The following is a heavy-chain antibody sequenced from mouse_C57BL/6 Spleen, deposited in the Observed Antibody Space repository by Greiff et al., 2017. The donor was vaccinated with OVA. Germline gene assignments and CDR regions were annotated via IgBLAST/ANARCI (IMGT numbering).Heavy chain of an antibody. D-gene: IGHD4-1*01. CDR1: GYTFTSYT. V-gene: IGHV1-4*01. CDR2: INPSSGYT. J-gene: IGHJ4*01. CDR3: AREGTGMAMDY. Sequence: QVQLQQSGAELARPGASVKMSCKASGYTFTSYTMHWVKQRPGQGLEWIGYINPSSGYTKYNQKFKDKATLTADKSSSTAYMQLSSLTSEDSAVYYCAREGTGMAMDYWGQGTSVTVSS.